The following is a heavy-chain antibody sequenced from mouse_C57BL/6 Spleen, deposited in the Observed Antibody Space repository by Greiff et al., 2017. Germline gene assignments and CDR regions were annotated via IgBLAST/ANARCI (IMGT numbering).Heavy chain of an antibody. J-gene: IGHJ4*01. D-gene: IGHD2-5*01. CDR3: ARRKPPTRVTNCYAMDY. Sequence: QVQLQQPGAELVMPGASVKLSCKASGYTFTSYWMHWVKQRPGQGLEWIGEIDPSGSYTNYNQKFKGKSTLTVDKSSSTAYMQLSSLTSEDSAVXYCARRKPPTRVTNCYAMDYWGQGTSVTVAS. CDR1: GYTFTSYW. V-gene: IGHV1-69*01. CDR2: IDPSGSYT.